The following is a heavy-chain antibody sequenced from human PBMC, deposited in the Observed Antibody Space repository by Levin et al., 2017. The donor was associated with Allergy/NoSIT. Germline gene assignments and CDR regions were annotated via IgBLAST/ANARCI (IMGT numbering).Heavy chain of an antibody. J-gene: IGHJ6*02. Sequence: GGSLRLSCEASGFTFSSFYMSWVRQAPGKGLEWVANIKQGGSEKYYVDSVKGRFTISRDNAKNSLYLQMNSLRAEDTAVYYCAREEGWGYYYGMDVWGQGTTVTVSS. CDR1: GFTFSSFY. CDR3: AREEGWGYYYGMDV. D-gene: IGHD3-22*01. CDR2: IKQGGSEK. V-gene: IGHV3-7*01.